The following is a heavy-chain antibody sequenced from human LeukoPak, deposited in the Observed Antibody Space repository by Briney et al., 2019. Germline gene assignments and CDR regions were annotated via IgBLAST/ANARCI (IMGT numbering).Heavy chain of an antibody. D-gene: IGHD3-22*01. CDR3: AREHYYASSGYPPPNWFDP. CDR2: IYYSGST. Sequence: PSETLSLTCTVSGGSISSSSYYWGWIRQPPGKGLEWIGSIYYSGSTYYNPSLKSRVTISVDTSKNQFSLKLSSVTAADTAVYYCAREHYYASSGYPPPNWFDPWGQGTLVTVSS. V-gene: IGHV4-39*07. CDR1: GGSISSSSYY. J-gene: IGHJ5*02.